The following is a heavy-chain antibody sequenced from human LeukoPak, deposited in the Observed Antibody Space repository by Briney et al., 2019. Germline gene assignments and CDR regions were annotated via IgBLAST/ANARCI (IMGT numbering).Heavy chain of an antibody. J-gene: IGHJ4*02. CDR1: GGSISSYY. V-gene: IGHV4-59*12. CDR3: ARDLTGDYVWGSYGTNYFDY. Sequence: SETLSLTCTVSGGSISSYYWSWIRQPPGKGLEWIGYIYYSGSTNYNPSLKSRVTISVDTSKNQFSLKLSSVTAADTAVYYCARDLTGDYVWGSYGTNYFDYWGQGTLVTVSS. D-gene: IGHD3-16*01. CDR2: IYYSGST.